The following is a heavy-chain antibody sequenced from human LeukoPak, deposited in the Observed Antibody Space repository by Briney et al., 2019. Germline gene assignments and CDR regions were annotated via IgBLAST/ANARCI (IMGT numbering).Heavy chain of an antibody. CDR3: ARAYEYGWFDP. CDR1: GYSFTGHN. D-gene: IGHD4/OR15-4a*01. J-gene: IGHJ5*02. V-gene: IGHV1-2*02. CDR2: INPKTGDK. Sequence: GASVKVSCKASGYSFTGHNLHWVRQAPGQGLEWMGWINPKTGDKTYAQKFQGRVTMTWDTSITTAYMELSSLRSDDTAVYYCARAYEYGWFDPWGQGTQVTVSS.